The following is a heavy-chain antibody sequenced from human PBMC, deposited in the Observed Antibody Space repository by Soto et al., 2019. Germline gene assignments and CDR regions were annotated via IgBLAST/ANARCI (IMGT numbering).Heavy chain of an antibody. V-gene: IGHV2-5*02. CDR3: AHSDETAYYFDY. Sequence: QITLKESGPTLVKPTQTLTLTCTFSGFSLSTSGVGVGWIRQPPGKALEWLALIYWDDDKRYSPSLKSRLTITKDTSKNQVVLTTTTMDPVDTATYCCAHSDETAYYFDYWGQGSLVTVSS. D-gene: IGHD5-18*01. J-gene: IGHJ4*02. CDR1: GFSLSTSGVG. CDR2: IYWDDDK.